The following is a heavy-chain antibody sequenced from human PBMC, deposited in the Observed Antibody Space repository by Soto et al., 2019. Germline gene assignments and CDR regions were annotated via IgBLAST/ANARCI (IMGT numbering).Heavy chain of an antibody. CDR1: GFTFSSYA. Sequence: QVQLVESGGGVVQPGRSLRLSCAASGFTFSSYAMHWVRQAPGKGLEWVAVISYDGSNKYYADSVKGRFTISRDNSKNTLYLQMNSLRAEDTAVYYCARANCISTSCYPFFGSFDYWGQGTLVTVSS. CDR3: ARANCISTSCYPFFGSFDY. D-gene: IGHD2-2*01. J-gene: IGHJ4*02. CDR2: ISYDGSNK. V-gene: IGHV3-30-3*01.